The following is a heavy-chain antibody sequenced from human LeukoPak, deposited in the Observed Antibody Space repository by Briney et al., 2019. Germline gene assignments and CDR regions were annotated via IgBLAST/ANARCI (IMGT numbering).Heavy chain of an antibody. J-gene: IGHJ4*02. V-gene: IGHV4-31*03. Sequence: TSETLSLTCTASGGSISSEDYFWSWIRQHPGRGLEWIGYIYSSGRTYYNPSLKSRVSMSVDTSRNQFSLKLTSVTAADTAVYYCARMPLYWGQGTLVTVSS. CDR1: GGSISSEDYF. CDR3: ARMPLY. D-gene: IGHD2-2*01. CDR2: IYSSGRT.